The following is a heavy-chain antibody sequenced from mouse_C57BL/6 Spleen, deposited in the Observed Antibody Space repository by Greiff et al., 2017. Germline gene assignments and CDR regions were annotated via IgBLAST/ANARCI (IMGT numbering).Heavy chain of an antibody. D-gene: IGHD4-1*02. Sequence: VKLMESGGGLVQPGGSLSLSCAASGFTFTAYYMSWVRQPPGKALEWLGFIRNKANGYTTEYSASVKGRFTISRDNSQSILYLQMNALRAEDSATYYCARSQLGRGGFDYWGQGTTLTGSS. CDR1: GFTFTAYY. CDR2: IRNKANGYTT. V-gene: IGHV7-3*01. J-gene: IGHJ2*01. CDR3: ARSQLGRGGFDY.